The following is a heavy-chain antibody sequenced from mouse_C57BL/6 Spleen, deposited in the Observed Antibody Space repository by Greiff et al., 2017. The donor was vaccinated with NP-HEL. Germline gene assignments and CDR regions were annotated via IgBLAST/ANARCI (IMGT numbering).Heavy chain of an antibody. J-gene: IGHJ3*01. V-gene: IGHV5-4*01. D-gene: IGHD2-1*01. CDR2: ISDGGSYT. Sequence: EVQRVESGGGLVKPGGSLKLSCAASGFTFSSYAMSWVRQTPEKRLEWVATISDGGSYTYYPDNVKGRFTISRDNAKNNLYLQMSHLKSEDTAMYYCAREDGNYDTWFAYWGQGTLVTVSA. CDR3: AREDGNYDTWFAY. CDR1: GFTFSSYA.